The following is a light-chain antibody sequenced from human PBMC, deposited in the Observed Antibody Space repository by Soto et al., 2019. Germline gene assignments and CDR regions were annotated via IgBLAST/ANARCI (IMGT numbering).Light chain of an antibody. CDR1: QAISTF. CDR3: QQLNSYPYT. Sequence: IHLTQSPSFLSASVGDRVTITCRASQAISTFFAWYQQKPGKAPKLLIYAASTLQTGVPSRFSGSRSGPEYTLTISSLQPEDFATYYCQQLNSYPYTFGQGTKLEIK. CDR2: AAS. J-gene: IGKJ2*01. V-gene: IGKV1-9*01.